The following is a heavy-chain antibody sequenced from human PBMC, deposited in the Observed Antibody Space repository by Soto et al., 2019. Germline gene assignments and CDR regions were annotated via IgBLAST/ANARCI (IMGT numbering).Heavy chain of an antibody. CDR2: LYDVDGS. J-gene: IGHJ3*01. CDR1: GLTVSGKKY. CDR3: ATWHEREHAYDV. Sequence: DVQLVESGGGLIQPGESLRLSCAAFGLTVSGKKYVAWVRQAPGKGLGWVSALYDVDGSFYADSVKGRFTTSSDSSKTTVYLQMNGLRPDDTAVCYCATWHEREHAYDVWGQGTTVTVSS. D-gene: IGHD1-1*01. V-gene: IGHV3-53*01.